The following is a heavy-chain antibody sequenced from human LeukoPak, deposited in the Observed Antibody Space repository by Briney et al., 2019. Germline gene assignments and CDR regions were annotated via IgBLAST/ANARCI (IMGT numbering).Heavy chain of an antibody. CDR2: ISGSGGST. V-gene: IGHV3-NL1*01. CDR3: AKDPTVDTAMDPDY. Sequence: GGSLRLSCAASGFTFSSYGMHWVRQAPGKGLEWVSAISGSGGSTYYADSVKGRFTISRDNSKNTLYLQMNSLRAEDTAVYYCAKDPTVDTAMDPDYWGQGTLVTVSS. D-gene: IGHD5-18*01. CDR1: GFTFSSYG. J-gene: IGHJ4*02.